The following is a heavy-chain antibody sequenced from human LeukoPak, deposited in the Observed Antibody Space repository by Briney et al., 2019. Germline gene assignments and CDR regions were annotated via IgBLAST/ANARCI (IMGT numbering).Heavy chain of an antibody. CDR3: AKGFGRVTTPDY. V-gene: IGHV3-23*01. J-gene: IGHJ4*02. CDR2: ISGGGGST. D-gene: IGHD3-3*01. Sequence: GGSLRLSCAASGFTFSNYAMSWVRQAPGKGLEWVSGISGGGGSTYYAESVKGRFTISRDNSKNTVFLQMNSLRAEDTAEYYCAKGFGRVTTPDYWGQGTLVTVSS. CDR1: GFTFSNYA.